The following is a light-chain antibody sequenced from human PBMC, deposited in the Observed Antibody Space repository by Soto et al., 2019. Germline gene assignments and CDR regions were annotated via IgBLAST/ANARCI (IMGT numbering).Light chain of an antibody. J-gene: IGKJ1*01. CDR1: QSLVHRDGNTY. V-gene: IGKV2-24*01. CDR3: MQATELSRT. CDR2: MIS. Sequence: DIVMTQTPLSSPVTLGQPASISCRSSQSLVHRDGNTYLSWLHQRPGQPPRLLIYMISNRVSGVPDRFSGSGAVTDFTLKISRVEPEDVGVYYCMQATELSRTFGQGTKLEIK.